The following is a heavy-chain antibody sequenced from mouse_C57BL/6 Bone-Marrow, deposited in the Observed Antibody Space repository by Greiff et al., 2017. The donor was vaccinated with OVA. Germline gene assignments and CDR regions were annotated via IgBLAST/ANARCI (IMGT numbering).Heavy chain of an antibody. J-gene: IGHJ4*01. V-gene: IGHV3-6*01. CDR2: ISYDGSN. CDR1: GYSITSGYY. Sequence: ESGPGLVKPSQSLSLTCSVTGYSITSGYYWNWIRQFPGNKLEWMGYISYDGSNNYNPSLKNRISITRDTSKNQFFLKLNSVTTEDTATYYCARLYYYGSVYAMDYWGQGTSVTVSS. D-gene: IGHD1-1*01. CDR3: ARLYYYGSVYAMDY.